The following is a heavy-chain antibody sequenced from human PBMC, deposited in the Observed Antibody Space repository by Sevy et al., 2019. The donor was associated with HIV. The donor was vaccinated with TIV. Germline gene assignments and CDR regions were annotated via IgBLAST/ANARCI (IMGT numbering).Heavy chain of an antibody. CDR1: GFTFSNYA. CDR2: VGSGGST. J-gene: IGHJ6*02. D-gene: IGHD6-6*01. V-gene: IGHV3-23*01. Sequence: GGCLRLYCAASGFTFSNYAMSWVRQAPGKGLEWVSGVGSGGSTYYADSLKCRFTISRDNSKNTLYLQMNSLRAEDTAVYYCAKGGGIAARLPYYYGMDVWGQGTTVTVSS. CDR3: AKGGGIAARLPYYYGMDV.